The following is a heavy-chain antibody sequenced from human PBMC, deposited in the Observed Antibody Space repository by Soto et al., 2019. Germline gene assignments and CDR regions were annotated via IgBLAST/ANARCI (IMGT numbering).Heavy chain of an antibody. Sequence: GGSLRLSCEASGFTLRNYAMTWVRQAPGKGLEWVSLISANDVGTYYAESVKTRFTISTDQSRNTVYLQMDSLRADDTAIYYCAKAKIDYNWDNRPPFDYWGQGTLVTVSS. V-gene: IGHV3-23*01. CDR1: GFTLRNYA. CDR2: ISANDVGT. D-gene: IGHD1-20*01. CDR3: AKAKIDYNWDNRPPFDY. J-gene: IGHJ4*02.